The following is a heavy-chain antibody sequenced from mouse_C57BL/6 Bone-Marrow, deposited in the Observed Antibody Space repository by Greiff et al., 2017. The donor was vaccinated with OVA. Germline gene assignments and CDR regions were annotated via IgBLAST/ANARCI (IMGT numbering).Heavy chain of an antibody. CDR3: ARNYYDYQYYFDY. CDR2: IDPANGNT. J-gene: IGHJ2*01. CDR1: GFNIKNTY. Sequence: EVMLVESVAELVRPGASVKLSCTASGFNIKNTYMHWVKQRPEQGLEWIGRIDPANGNTKYAPKFQGKATITADTSSNTAYLQLSSLTSEDTAIYYCARNYYDYQYYFDYWGQGTTLTVSS. V-gene: IGHV14-3*01. D-gene: IGHD2-4*01.